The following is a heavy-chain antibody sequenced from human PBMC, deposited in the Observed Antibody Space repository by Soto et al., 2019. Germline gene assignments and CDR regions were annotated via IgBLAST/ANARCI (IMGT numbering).Heavy chain of an antibody. Sequence: XSVKVSCNASGYTFTGYYVDWVRQAPGQGLEWMGIINPSGGSTSYAQKFQGRVTMTRDTSTSTVYMELSSLRYEDTAVYYCARERRNYDSSGYPNAFDLWGQGTMVTVSS. CDR1: GYTFTGYY. V-gene: IGHV1-46*01. D-gene: IGHD3-22*01. CDR3: ARERRNYDSSGYPNAFDL. J-gene: IGHJ3*01. CDR2: INPSGGST.